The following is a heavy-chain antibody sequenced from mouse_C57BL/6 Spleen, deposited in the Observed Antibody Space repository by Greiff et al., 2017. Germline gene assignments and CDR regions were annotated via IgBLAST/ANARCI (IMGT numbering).Heavy chain of an antibody. V-gene: IGHV1-15*01. Sequence: VQLQQSGAELVRPGASVTLSCKASGYTFTDYEMHWVKQTPVHGLEWIGAIDPETGGTAYNQKFKGKAILTADKSSSTAYMELRRLTYEDSAVYYCTPTRRVYYDYDVGFAYWGQGTLVTVSA. CDR3: TPTRRVYYDYDVGFAY. J-gene: IGHJ3*01. CDR2: IDPETGGT. D-gene: IGHD2-4*01. CDR1: GYTFTDYE.